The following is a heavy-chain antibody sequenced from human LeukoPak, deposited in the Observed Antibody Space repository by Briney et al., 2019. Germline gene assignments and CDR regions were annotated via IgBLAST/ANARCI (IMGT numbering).Heavy chain of an antibody. CDR1: GFTFSSYW. CDR2: IKKDGSER. J-gene: IGHJ4*02. CDR3: AKTYGGKRPIDY. V-gene: IGHV3-7*01. D-gene: IGHD4/OR15-4a*01. Sequence: GGSLRLSCAASGFTFSSYWMNWVRQAPGKGLEWVANIKKDGSERYYVDSVKGRFTISRDSTKKSLYLQMNTLRAEDTAVYYCAKTYGGKRPIDYWGQGTLVTVSS.